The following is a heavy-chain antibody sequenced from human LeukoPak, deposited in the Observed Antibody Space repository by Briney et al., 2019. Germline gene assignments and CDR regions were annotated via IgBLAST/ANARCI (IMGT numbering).Heavy chain of an antibody. V-gene: IGHV3-23*01. CDR3: ARSSSGRIQLWNWFDP. CDR1: GFTFSSYA. CDR2: ISGSGGST. D-gene: IGHD5-18*01. Sequence: GGSLRLSCAASGFTFSSYAMSWVRQAPGKGLEWVSAISGSGGSTYYADSVKGRFTISRDNAKNSLYLQMNSLRAEDTAVYYCARSSSGRIQLWNWFDPWGQGTLVTVSS. J-gene: IGHJ5*02.